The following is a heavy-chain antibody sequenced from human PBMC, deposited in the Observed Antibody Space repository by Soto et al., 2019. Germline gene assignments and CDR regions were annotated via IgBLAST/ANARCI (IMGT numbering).Heavy chain of an antibody. V-gene: IGHV4-59*01. CDR2: IFYTGST. Sequence: SAPLSITCTVSGGSISRYFWSWIRQSPGKGLEWIGYIFYTGSTTYNPSLKSRVTISIDTSKNQFSLKLSSLTAADTAVYYCAHFSDLEWFDPWGQGTLVTVSS. CDR1: GGSISRYF. CDR3: AHFSDLEWFDP. D-gene: IGHD2-21*01. J-gene: IGHJ5*02.